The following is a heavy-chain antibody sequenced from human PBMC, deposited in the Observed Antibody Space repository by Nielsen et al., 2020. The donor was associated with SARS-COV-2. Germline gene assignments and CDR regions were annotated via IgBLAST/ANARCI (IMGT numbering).Heavy chain of an antibody. CDR1: GYTFSDYY. Sequence: GGSLRLSCEGSGYTFSDYYMNWVRQAPGKGLMWVARINSDGSRSAYADAVKGRCTISRDNSKNTLYLQMNSLRVEDTAVYYCVKWVQLDLGYYYHGMDVWGQGTTVTVSS. D-gene: IGHD6-6*01. CDR2: INSDGSRS. J-gene: IGHJ6*02. V-gene: IGHV3-74*01. CDR3: VKWVQLDLGYYYHGMDV.